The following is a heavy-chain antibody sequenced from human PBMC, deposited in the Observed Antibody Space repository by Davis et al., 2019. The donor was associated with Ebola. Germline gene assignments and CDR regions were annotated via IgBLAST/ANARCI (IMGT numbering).Heavy chain of an antibody. J-gene: IGHJ4*02. V-gene: IGHV1-69*13. D-gene: IGHD5-12*01. CDR3: ARGRPWLWVATPLRFDY. Sequence: SVKVSCKASGYTFTKYDINWVRQAPGQGLEWMGGIIPMFGTSKHEQKFQDRVTITADESTSTAYMELSSLRSDDTAVYYCARGRPWLWVATPLRFDYWGQGALVIVSS. CDR2: IIPMFGTS. CDR1: GYTFTKYD.